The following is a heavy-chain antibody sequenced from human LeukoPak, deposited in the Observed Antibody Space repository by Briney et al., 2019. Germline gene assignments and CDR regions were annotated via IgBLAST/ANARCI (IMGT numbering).Heavy chain of an antibody. Sequence: SETLSLTCTVSGGSISSSHYYWGWIRQPPGKGLEWIGSFYYGGNTYYNPSLKSRVAISVDTSKNQFSLKLTSVTAADTAVYYRARERYYYDSSSEGNYWGQGTLVTVSS. D-gene: IGHD3-22*01. J-gene: IGHJ4*02. V-gene: IGHV4-39*01. CDR2: FYYGGNT. CDR3: ARERYYYDSSSEGNY. CDR1: GGSISSSHYY.